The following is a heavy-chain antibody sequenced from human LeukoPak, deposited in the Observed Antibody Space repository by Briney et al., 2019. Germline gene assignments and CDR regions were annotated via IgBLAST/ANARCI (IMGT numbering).Heavy chain of an antibody. CDR2: IPDGSSNT. V-gene: IGHV3-23*01. CDR1: GLTFSSYA. D-gene: IGHD5-18*01. J-gene: IGHJ4*02. Sequence: GGSLRLSCAASGLTFSSYAMSWVRQTPGKGLEWVSTIPDGSSNTYYADSVKGRFTISRDNSKNTLYLQMNSLGAEDTADYYCAKWLRVDTTYFDYWGQGTLVTVSS. CDR3: AKWLRVDTTYFDY.